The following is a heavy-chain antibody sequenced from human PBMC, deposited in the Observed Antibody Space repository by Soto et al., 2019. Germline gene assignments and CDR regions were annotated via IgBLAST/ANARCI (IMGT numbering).Heavy chain of an antibody. V-gene: IGHV3-33*08. Sequence: GGSLRLSCAASGFTFSSYGMHWVRQAPGKGLEWVAVIWYDGGNKYYADSVKGRFTISRDNSKNTLYLQMNSLRAEDTAVYYCARDLSEDYVPTNNWFDPWGQGTLVTVSS. CDR1: GFTFSSYG. CDR3: ARDLSEDYVPTNNWFDP. D-gene: IGHD3-10*02. CDR2: IWYDGGNK. J-gene: IGHJ5*02.